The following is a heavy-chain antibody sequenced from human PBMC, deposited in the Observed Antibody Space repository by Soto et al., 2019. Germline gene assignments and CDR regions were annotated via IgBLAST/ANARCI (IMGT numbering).Heavy chain of an antibody. CDR3: TRAFEQTWLQFKQFDY. CDR1: QFTLPRNG. D-gene: IGHD4-4*01. V-gene: IGHV3-7*01. CDR2: IKQDGTER. J-gene: IGHJ4*02. Sequence: PGGSLNPPCVAPQFTLPRNGLACLRQPPGKGLEWVATIKQDGTERYYLDSAKGRFTISRDNAKSSLYLQMDSLRAEDTAIYYCTRAFEQTWLQFKQFDYWGQGTTVTVSS.